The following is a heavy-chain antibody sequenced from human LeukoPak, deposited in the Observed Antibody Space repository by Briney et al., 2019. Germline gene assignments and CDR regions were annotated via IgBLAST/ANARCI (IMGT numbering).Heavy chain of an antibody. CDR2: ISYDGSNK. CDR1: GFTFSSYA. V-gene: IGHV3-30-3*01. Sequence: PGGSLRLSCAASGFTFSSYAMHWVRQAPGKGLEWVAVISYDGSNKYYADSVKGRFTISRDNSKNTLYLQMNSLRAEDTAVYYCARAYATWLYEVNGAFDIWGQGTMVTVSS. D-gene: IGHD2-8*01. CDR3: ARAYATWLYEVNGAFDI. J-gene: IGHJ3*02.